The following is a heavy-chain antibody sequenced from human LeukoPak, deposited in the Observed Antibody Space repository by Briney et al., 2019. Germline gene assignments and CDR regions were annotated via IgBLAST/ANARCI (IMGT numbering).Heavy chain of an antibody. Sequence: GGSLRLSCAASAFTFNTSWMHWVRQAPGKGLVWVSRINGGGSSADYADSVKGRFTISRDNAKNTLYLQMNSLRAEDTAVYYCARGNYYNMDVWGQGTTVTVSS. CDR1: AFTFNTSW. J-gene: IGHJ6*02. V-gene: IGHV3-74*01. CDR2: INGGGSSA. CDR3: ARGNYYNMDV.